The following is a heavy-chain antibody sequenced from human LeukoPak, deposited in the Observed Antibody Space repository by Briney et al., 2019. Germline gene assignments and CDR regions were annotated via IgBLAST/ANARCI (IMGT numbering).Heavy chain of an antibody. J-gene: IGHJ4*02. Sequence: GGSLRLSCAASGFIFSSYSMNWVRQAPGKGLEWVSSISSSSTYIYYADSVKGRFTISRDNAKNSLYLQMNSLRAEDTALYYCAKDPPLRWFGESLYYFDYWGQGTLVTVSS. D-gene: IGHD3-10*01. V-gene: IGHV3-21*01. CDR2: ISSSSTYI. CDR1: GFIFSSYS. CDR3: AKDPPLRWFGESLYYFDY.